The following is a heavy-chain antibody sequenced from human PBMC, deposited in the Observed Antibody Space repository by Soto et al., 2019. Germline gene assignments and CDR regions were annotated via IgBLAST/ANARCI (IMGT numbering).Heavy chain of an antibody. Sequence: GESLKISCKGYGYSFTTYWIGWVRQMPGKGLEWMGVIYPGDSDTRYSPSFQGQVTISAGKSISTAYLQWSSLKASDTAMYYCARHASGYFDAFDIWGQGAMVTVSS. J-gene: IGHJ3*02. D-gene: IGHD2-15*01. V-gene: IGHV5-51*01. CDR3: ARHASGYFDAFDI. CDR2: IYPGDSDT. CDR1: GYSFTTYW.